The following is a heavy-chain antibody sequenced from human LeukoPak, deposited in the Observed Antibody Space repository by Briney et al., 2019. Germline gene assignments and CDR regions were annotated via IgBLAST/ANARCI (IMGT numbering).Heavy chain of an antibody. CDR2: IYTSGST. J-gene: IGHJ4*02. CDR3: ARDKGSSYYFDY. V-gene: IGHV4-61*02. D-gene: IGHD1-26*01. Sequence: SETLSLTCTVSGGSISSGTYYWSWIWQPAGKGLEWIGRIYTSGSTNYNPSLKSRITISVDTSKNQFSLKLSSVTAADTAVYYCARDKGSSYYFDYWGQGTLVTVSS. CDR1: GGSISSGTYY.